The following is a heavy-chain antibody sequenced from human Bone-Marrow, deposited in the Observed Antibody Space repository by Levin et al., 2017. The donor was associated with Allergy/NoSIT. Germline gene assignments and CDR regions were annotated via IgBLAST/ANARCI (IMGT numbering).Heavy chain of an antibody. CDR2: IYISGTT. CDR3: ARLTPPYFYGVSGYFPES. Sequence: SQTLSLPCTVSGGSIRSGDYYWSWIRQPPGKGLEWIGYIYISGTTFYNPSLTSRVTISIDPSKKQFSLRLTSVTAADTAVYYCARLTPPYFYGVSGYFPESWGRGTLVTVSS. D-gene: IGHD3-22*01. J-gene: IGHJ5*02. CDR1: GGSIRSGDYY. V-gene: IGHV4-30-4*01.